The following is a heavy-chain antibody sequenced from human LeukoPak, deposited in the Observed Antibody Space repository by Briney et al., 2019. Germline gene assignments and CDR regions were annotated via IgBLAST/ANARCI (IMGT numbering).Heavy chain of an antibody. J-gene: IGHJ4*02. CDR3: ARYSKILDD. CDR2: IYAGDSDA. V-gene: IGHV5-51*01. D-gene: IGHD2-21*01. CDR1: GFSFASHW. Sequence: GESLKISSKGSGFSFASHWIAWVRQMRGKGLEWSGIIYAGDSDAKYSPSFEGHVTFSVDKSISAAYLQWSRLRASDTAMYFCARYSKILDDWGQGTLVTVSS.